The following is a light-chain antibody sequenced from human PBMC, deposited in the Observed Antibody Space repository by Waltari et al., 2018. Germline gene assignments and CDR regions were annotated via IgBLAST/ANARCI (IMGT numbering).Light chain of an antibody. V-gene: IGKV1-33*01. J-gene: IGKJ2*01. CDR2: DAS. CDR3: QQYDNVLPYT. CDR1: QDINNY. Sequence: DIQMTQSPSSLSASIGDRVTITCQASQDINNYLNWDQQTPGKAPKLLIYDASKLQTGVPSRFSGSGSGTDFTFTISSLQPEDIATYYCQQYDNVLPYTFGQGTKVEI.